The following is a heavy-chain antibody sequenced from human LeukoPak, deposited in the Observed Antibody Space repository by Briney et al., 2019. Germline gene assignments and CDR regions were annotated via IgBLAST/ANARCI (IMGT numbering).Heavy chain of an antibody. CDR2: ISGSGGST. CDR1: GFTFSSYC. V-gene: IGHV3-23*01. CDR3: AKDRVDGSGSQFDF. D-gene: IGHD3-10*01. J-gene: IGHJ4*02. Sequence: GGTLTLSCPAAGFTFSSYCMSWVRQAPGKGLEWVSAISGSGGSTYYADSVTGRFTISRDNSKNTLYLQMNSLGAEDTAVYYCAKDRVDGSGSQFDFWGQGSLVIVSS.